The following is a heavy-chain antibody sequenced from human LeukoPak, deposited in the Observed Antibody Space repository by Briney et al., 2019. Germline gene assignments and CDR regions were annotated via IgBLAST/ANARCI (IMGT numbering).Heavy chain of an antibody. D-gene: IGHD6-19*01. CDR3: SRSGGCLAVY. J-gene: IGHJ4*02. Sequence: GRSLRLSCTASGFTFGDYLMSWFRQAPGKGLEWIGFIRPKVDGGTAEYAASVKGRFTISRDDSTSIAYLQMNSLKTEDTAVYYCSRSGGCLAVYWGQGTLVTVSS. CDR1: GFTFGDYL. V-gene: IGHV3-49*03. CDR2: IRPKVDGGTA.